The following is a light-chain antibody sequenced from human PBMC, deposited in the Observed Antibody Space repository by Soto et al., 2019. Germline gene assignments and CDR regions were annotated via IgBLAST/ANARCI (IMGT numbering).Light chain of an antibody. Sequence: EIVMTQSPATLSVYPWERATLSCRAGQSVSSGLAWYQQKPGQTPRLLIYAASTRATGIPARFSGSGSGTEFTLTISSLQSEDFAVYYCQQYNNWPLTFGGGTKVDIK. CDR1: QSVSSG. V-gene: IGKV3-15*01. CDR3: QQYNNWPLT. CDR2: AAS. J-gene: IGKJ4*01.